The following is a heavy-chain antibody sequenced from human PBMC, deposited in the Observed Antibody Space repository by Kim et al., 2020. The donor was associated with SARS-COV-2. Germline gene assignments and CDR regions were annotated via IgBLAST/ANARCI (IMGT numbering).Heavy chain of an antibody. V-gene: IGHV3-33*01. D-gene: IGHD6-19*01. Sequence: GGSLRLSCAASGFTFSSYGMHWVRQAPGKGLEWVAVIWYDGSNKYYADSVKGRFTISRDNSKNTLYLQMNSLRAEDTAVYYCAREAVAGEIDYWGQGTLVTVSS. J-gene: IGHJ4*02. CDR2: IWYDGSNK. CDR1: GFTFSSYG. CDR3: AREAVAGEIDY.